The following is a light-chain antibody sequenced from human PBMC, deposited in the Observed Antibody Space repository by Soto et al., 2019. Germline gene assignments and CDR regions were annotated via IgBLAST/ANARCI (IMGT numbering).Light chain of an antibody. CDR2: DAS. Sequence: EIVLTQSPATLSLSPGERATLSCGASQSVRSSYVAWFQQKPGLAPRLLIYDASSRATGIPDRFRGSGSGTDFPLTISRLEPEDFAVYYCQQYGSSPFTFGPGTKVDIK. J-gene: IGKJ3*01. V-gene: IGKV3D-20*01. CDR3: QQYGSSPFT. CDR1: QSVRSSY.